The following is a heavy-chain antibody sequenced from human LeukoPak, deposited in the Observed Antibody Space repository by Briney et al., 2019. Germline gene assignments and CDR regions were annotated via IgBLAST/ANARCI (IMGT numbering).Heavy chain of an antibody. D-gene: IGHD3-3*01. J-gene: IGHJ4*02. V-gene: IGHV3-7*01. CDR1: GFTFSSYW. CDR2: ILYDGTGK. Sequence: GGSLRLSCAASGFTFSSYWMSWVRQAPGKGLEWVANILYDGTGKYYVDSVKGRFTISRDNAKNSVYLQMNSLRAEDTAVYFCARVRSGYYLDSWGQGTLVTVSS. CDR3: ARVRSGYYLDS.